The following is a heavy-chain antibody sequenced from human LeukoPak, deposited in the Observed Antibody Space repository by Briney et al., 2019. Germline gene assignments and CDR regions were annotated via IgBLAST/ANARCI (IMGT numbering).Heavy chain of an antibody. Sequence: ASVKVSCKVSGYTLTELSMHWVRQAPGKGLEWMGGFDPEDGETIYAQKFQGRVTMTEDTSTDTAYMELSSLRSEDTAVYYCATEPFDLPARQFDYWGQGTLVTVSS. CDR1: GYTLTELS. CDR2: FDPEDGET. J-gene: IGHJ4*02. V-gene: IGHV1-24*01. D-gene: IGHD3-16*01. CDR3: ATEPFDLPARQFDY.